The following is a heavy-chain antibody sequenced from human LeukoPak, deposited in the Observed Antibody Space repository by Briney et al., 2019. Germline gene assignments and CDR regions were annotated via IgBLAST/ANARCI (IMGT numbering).Heavy chain of an antibody. V-gene: IGHV4-34*01. Sequence: PSETLSLTCAVYGESFSGYYWNWIRQSPGKGLEWIGEINHSGSTNYNPSLKSRVTISVDTSKNQFSLKLSSVTAADTAVYYCARHGSGAAAGSFDYWGQGTLVTVSS. CDR1: GESFSGYY. D-gene: IGHD6-13*01. CDR3: ARHGSGAAAGSFDY. CDR2: INHSGST. J-gene: IGHJ4*02.